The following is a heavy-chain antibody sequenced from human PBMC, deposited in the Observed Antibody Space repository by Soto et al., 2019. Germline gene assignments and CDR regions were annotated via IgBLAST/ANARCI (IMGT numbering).Heavy chain of an antibody. J-gene: IGHJ4*02. CDR3: ARGEDSSNWYPFDF. CDR1: GGSISSYY. CDR2: IYYSGST. V-gene: IGHV4-59*12. Sequence: SETLSLTCTVSGGSISSYYWSWIRQPPGKGLEWMGYIYYSGSTNYNPSLKSRVTMSIDTSKNQFSLKLTSVTAADTAVYYCARGEDSSNWYPFDFWGQGVLVTVSS. D-gene: IGHD6-13*01.